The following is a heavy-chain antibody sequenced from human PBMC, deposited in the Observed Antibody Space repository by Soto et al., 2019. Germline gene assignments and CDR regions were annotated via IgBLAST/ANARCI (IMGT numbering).Heavy chain of an antibody. Sequence: QVQLQESGPGLVKPSQTLSLTCTVSGCSVNSGDYYWSWIRQPPGKGLDWIGYISYSGTTYYKPSLWSRITISLHASKNHSSLRVACVTAADTAVYYCARTNYDYVWGSYRFDYWGQGTLVTVSS. J-gene: IGHJ4*02. CDR2: ISYSGTT. CDR3: ARTNYDYVWGSYRFDY. D-gene: IGHD3-16*02. V-gene: IGHV4-30-4*01. CDR1: GCSVNSGDYY.